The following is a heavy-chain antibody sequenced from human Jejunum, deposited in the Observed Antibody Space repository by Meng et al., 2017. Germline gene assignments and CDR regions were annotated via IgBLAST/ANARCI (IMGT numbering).Heavy chain of an antibody. D-gene: IGHD1-26*01. Sequence: QLQLQESGSGLVKPSQNRSLTCAVSGGSISSDGDTWSWIRQPPGKGLEWIGYIYHTGSTYYNPSLKSRVTISVDRSKNQFSLNLSSVTAADTAVYYCARMDSAFHYFDYWGQGTLVTVSS. V-gene: IGHV4-30-2*01. J-gene: IGHJ4*02. CDR2: IYHTGST. CDR3: ARMDSAFHYFDY. CDR1: GGSISSDGDT.